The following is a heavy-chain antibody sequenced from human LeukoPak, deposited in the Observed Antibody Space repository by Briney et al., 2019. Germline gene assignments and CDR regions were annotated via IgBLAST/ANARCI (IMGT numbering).Heavy chain of an antibody. J-gene: IGHJ4*02. Sequence: SETLSLTCTVSGYSISSGYYWGWIRQPAGKGLEWIGRIYTSGSTNYNPSLKSRVTISVDTSKNQFSLKLSSVTAADTAVYYCARGSFYYDSSGYQYYFDYWGQGTLVTVSS. D-gene: IGHD3-22*01. CDR3: ARGSFYYDSSGYQYYFDY. CDR2: IYTSGST. CDR1: GYSISSGYY. V-gene: IGHV4-61*02.